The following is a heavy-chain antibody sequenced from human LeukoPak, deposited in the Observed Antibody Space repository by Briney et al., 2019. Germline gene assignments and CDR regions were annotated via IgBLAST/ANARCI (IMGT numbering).Heavy chain of an antibody. D-gene: IGHD3-22*01. J-gene: IGHJ4*02. V-gene: IGHV1-18*01. CDR1: GYTYCNYG. CDR3: ARSPTGHYGSSGYFPYYFGY. Sequence: ASVKVSCKASGYTYCNYGIHWLRQAPGQGLEWMGWISAYTGDPNYPQNLQGRVIMTTDTSTSTAYLELRSLRSDDTAVYYCARSPTGHYGSSGYFPYYFGYWGQGTLVTASS. CDR2: ISAYTGDP.